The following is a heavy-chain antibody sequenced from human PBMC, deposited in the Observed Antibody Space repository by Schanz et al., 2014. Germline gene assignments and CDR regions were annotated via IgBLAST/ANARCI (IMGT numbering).Heavy chain of an antibody. D-gene: IGHD2-15*01. CDR2: IWYDGSNK. Sequence: VQLVESGGGLVRPGGSLRLSCAASRFTFNAYDMYWIRQAPGKGLEWVAIIWYDGSNKYYADSVKGRFTISRDNSKNTLFLQMSSLRAEDTAVYYCARDAVALVPEYFMDVWGKGTPVTVSS. V-gene: IGHV3-33*08. CDR3: ARDAVALVPEYFMDV. J-gene: IGHJ6*03. CDR1: RFTFNAYD.